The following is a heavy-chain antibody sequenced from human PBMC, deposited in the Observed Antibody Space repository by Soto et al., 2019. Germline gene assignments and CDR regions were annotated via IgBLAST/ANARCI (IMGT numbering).Heavy chain of an antibody. J-gene: IGHJ4*02. V-gene: IGHV6-1*01. CDR2: TYYRSKWYN. CDR1: GDSVSSNSAA. D-gene: IGHD6-13*01. CDR3: ARTTRVAAAGTWMSDYFDY. Sequence: SQTLSLTCAISGDSVSSNSAAWNWIRQSPSRGLKWLGRTYYRSKWYNDYAVSVKSRITINPDTSKNQFSLQLNSVTPEDTAVYYCARTTRVAAAGTWMSDYFDYWGQGTMVTVHS.